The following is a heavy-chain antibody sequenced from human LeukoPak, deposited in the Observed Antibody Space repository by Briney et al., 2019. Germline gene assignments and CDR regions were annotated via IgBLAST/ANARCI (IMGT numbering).Heavy chain of an antibody. CDR1: GYSFTSYW. Sequence: GESLKISCEGSGYSFTSYWISWVRQMPGKGLEWMGRIDPSDSYTNYSPSFQGHVTISADKSISTAYLQWSSLKASDTAMYYCARPASGWYDYWGQGTLVTVSS. J-gene: IGHJ4*02. CDR2: IDPSDSYT. CDR3: ARPASGWYDY. V-gene: IGHV5-10-1*01. D-gene: IGHD6-19*01.